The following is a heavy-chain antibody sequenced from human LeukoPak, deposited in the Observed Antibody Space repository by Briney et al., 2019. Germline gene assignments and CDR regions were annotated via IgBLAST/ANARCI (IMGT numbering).Heavy chain of an antibody. D-gene: IGHD2-2*01. J-gene: IGHJ4*02. CDR3: ARRYCSTTNCYAFDF. Sequence: PGGSLRLSCAASGFTFSTYAMNWVRHTPGKGLEWISSITSSSDYIYYADSVKGRFTISRDNAKNSLYLQMNSLRAEDTAVYYCARRYCSTTNCYAFDFWGQGTPVTVSS. CDR2: ITSSSDYI. V-gene: IGHV3-21*06. CDR1: GFTFSTYA.